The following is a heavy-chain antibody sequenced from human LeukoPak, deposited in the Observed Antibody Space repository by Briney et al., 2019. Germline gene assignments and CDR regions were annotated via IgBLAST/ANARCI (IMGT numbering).Heavy chain of an antibody. J-gene: IGHJ4*02. CDR1: GFTFSSYS. Sequence: GGSLRLSCAASGFTFSSYSMNWVRQAPGKGLEWVSSISSSSSYIYYADSVKGRFTISRDNAKNSLYLQMNSLRAEDTAVYYCARDRDIGVEPTRSALDSWGQGTLVTVSS. V-gene: IGHV3-21*01. CDR3: ARDRDIGVEPTRSALDS. CDR2: ISSSSSYI. D-gene: IGHD2-2*01.